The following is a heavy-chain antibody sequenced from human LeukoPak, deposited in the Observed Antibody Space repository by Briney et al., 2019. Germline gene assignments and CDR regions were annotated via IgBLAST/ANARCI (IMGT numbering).Heavy chain of an antibody. Sequence: SQTLSLTCTVSGGSISSGGYYWSWIRQPPGKGLEWIGYIYHSGSTYHNPSLKSRVTISVDTSKNQFSLKVSSVTAADTAVYYCARGSPYGYWGQGTLVTVSS. J-gene: IGHJ4*02. CDR1: GGSISSGGYY. CDR2: IYHSGST. D-gene: IGHD4-17*01. V-gene: IGHV4-30-2*01. CDR3: ARGSPYGY.